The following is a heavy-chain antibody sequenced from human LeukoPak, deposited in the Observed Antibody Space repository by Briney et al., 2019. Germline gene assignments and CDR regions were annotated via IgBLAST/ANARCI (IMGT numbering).Heavy chain of an antibody. V-gene: IGHV3-30-3*01. J-gene: IGHJ4*02. CDR1: GFTFSSYA. D-gene: IGHD2-21*02. CDR2: ISYDGSKK. CDR3: ARDGYIVVVTAMRGDYFDY. Sequence: GGSLRLSCAASGFTFSSYAMHWVRQAPGKGLEWVAVISYDGSKKYYAGSVKGRFTISRDNSKNTLYLQMNSLRAEDTAVYYCARDGYIVVVTAMRGDYFDYWGQGTLVTVSS.